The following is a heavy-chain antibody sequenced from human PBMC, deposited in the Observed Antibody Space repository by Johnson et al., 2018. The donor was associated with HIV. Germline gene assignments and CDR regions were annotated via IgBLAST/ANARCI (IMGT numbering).Heavy chain of an antibody. V-gene: IGHV3-30*04. D-gene: IGHD4-17*01. J-gene: IGHJ3*01. CDR3: ARDSTPWGGDYVGYAFDL. CDR1: GFTFSYYS. Sequence: VQLVESGGGVVQPGTSLILSCAASGFTFSYYSMHWVRQAPGKGLEWVALTSYDESDKFYADSVKGRFIISRDNPRNTLYLQMNGLRAEETAVYYGARDSTPWGGDYVGYAFDLWGQGTMVTVSS. CDR2: TSYDESDK.